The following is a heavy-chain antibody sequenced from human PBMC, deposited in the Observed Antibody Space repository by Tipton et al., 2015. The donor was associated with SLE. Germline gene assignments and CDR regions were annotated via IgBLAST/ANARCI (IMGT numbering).Heavy chain of an antibody. Sequence: TLSLTCTVSGASTNTKYWTWIRQPPGKGLEWIGYIYYSGRNNYNPSLKTRATMSVDTSKNQFSLKLSSVTAADTAVYYCARDFWSGYGSFDSWGQGTLVTVSP. V-gene: IGHV4-59*01. J-gene: IGHJ4*02. CDR3: ARDFWSGYGSFDS. CDR1: GASTNTKY. CDR2: IYYSGRN. D-gene: IGHD3-3*01.